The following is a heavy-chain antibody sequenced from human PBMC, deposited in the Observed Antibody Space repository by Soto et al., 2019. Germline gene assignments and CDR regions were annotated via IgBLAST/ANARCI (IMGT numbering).Heavy chain of an antibody. CDR2: ISTFTGNT. J-gene: IGHJ5*02. V-gene: IGHV1-18*01. CDR3: ARGPYCSSSSCYDAYNWFDP. Sequence: ASVKVSCKASGYTFTNYGISWVRQAPGQGLEWMGWISTFTGNTNFALKLQGRVSMTTDTSTRTVYMELRSLRSDDTAVYYCARGPYCSSSSCYDAYNWFDPWGQGTLVTVSS. CDR1: GYTFTNYG. D-gene: IGHD2-2*01.